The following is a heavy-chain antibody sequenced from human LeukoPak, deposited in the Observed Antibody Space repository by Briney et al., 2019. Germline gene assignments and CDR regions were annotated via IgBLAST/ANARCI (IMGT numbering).Heavy chain of an antibody. CDR1: GFPISTNY. V-gene: IGHV3-53*01. J-gene: IGHJ6*02. Sequence: GGSLRLSCAASGFPISTNYMSWVRQAPGKGPEWVSIIYSGGNTFYADSVKGRFTISRDSPKNTLFLQMISLRAEDTAVYYCARDHITMIRGVSYYYYGMDVWGQGTTVTVSS. CDR3: ARDHITMIRGVSYYYYGMDV. D-gene: IGHD3-10*01. CDR2: IYSGGNT.